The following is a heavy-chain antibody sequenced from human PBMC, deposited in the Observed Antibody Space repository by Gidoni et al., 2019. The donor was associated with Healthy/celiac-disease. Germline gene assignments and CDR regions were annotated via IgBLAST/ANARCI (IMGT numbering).Heavy chain of an antibody. CDR3: ARDSGDLADGYNKGDTFDI. J-gene: IGHJ3*02. V-gene: IGHV3-21*01. CDR2: ISSSSSYI. Sequence: EVQLVESGGGLVKPGGSLRLSCAASGFTFSSYSMNWVRQAPGKGLEWVSSISSSSSYIYYADSVKGRFTISRDNAKNSLYLQMNSLRAEDTAVYYCARDSGDLADGYNKGDTFDIWGQGTMVTVSS. D-gene: IGHD5-12*01. CDR1: GFTFSSYS.